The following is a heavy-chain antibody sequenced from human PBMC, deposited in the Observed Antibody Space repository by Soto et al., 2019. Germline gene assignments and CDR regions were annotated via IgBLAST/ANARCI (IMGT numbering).Heavy chain of an antibody. CDR2: IYYSGST. D-gene: IGHD3-9*01. CDR1: GGSISSGGYY. CDR3: ARIHILTGYYTLDWFDP. Sequence: SETLSLTCTVSGGSISSGGYYWSWIRQHPGKGLEWIGYIYYSGSTYYNPSLKSRVTISVDTSKNQFSLKLSSVTAADTAVYYCARIHILTGYYTLDWFDPWGQGTLVTVSS. J-gene: IGHJ5*02. V-gene: IGHV4-31*03.